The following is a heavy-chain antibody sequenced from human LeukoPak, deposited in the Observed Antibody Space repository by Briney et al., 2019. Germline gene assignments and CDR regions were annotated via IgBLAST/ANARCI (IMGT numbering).Heavy chain of an antibody. CDR1: GGSVSSSY. J-gene: IGHJ4*02. CDR2: IYYSGTT. D-gene: IGHD5-24*01. V-gene: IGHV4-59*02. CDR3: ARESGTYGYDH. Sequence: PSETLSLTCTVSGGSVSSSYWNWIRQFPGNKLEWIGYIYYSGTTHYNPSLKSRVTISADTSKSQISLKLTSVTAADTAVYYCARESGTYGYDHWGQGTLVTVSS.